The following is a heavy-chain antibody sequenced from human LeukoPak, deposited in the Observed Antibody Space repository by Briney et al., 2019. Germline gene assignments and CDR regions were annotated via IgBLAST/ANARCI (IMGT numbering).Heavy chain of an antibody. CDR1: GYTFTSYG. CDR2: ISAYNGNT. Sequence: GASVTVSCTASGYTFTSYGISWVRQAPGQGLEWMGWISAYNGNTNYAQKLQGRVTMTTDTSTSTAYMELRSLRSDDTAVYYCARVVGSYGSYNWFDPWGQGTLVTVSS. CDR3: ARVVGSYGSYNWFDP. V-gene: IGHV1-18*01. J-gene: IGHJ5*02. D-gene: IGHD5-18*01.